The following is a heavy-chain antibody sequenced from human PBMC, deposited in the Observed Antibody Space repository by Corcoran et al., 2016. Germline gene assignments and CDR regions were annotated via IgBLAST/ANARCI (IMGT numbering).Heavy chain of an antibody. V-gene: IGHV6-1*01. CDR3: ASALGGYGSGRVGFDP. CDR2: TYYRSKWYN. D-gene: IGHD3-10*01. Sequence: QVQLQQSGPGLVKPSQTLSLTCAISGDSVSSNSAAWNWIRQSPSRGLEWLGRTYYRSKWYNDYAVSVKSRITINPDTSKNQFSLQLNSVTPADTAVYYWASALGGYGSGRVGFDPWGQGTLVTVSS. J-gene: IGHJ5*02. CDR1: GDSVSSNSAA.